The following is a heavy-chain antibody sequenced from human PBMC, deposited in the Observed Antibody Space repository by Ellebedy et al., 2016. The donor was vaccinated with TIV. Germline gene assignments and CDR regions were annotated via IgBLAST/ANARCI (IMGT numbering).Heavy chain of an antibody. Sequence: PGGSLRLSCAVYGGSFSGYYWSWVRQAPGKGLDWVSVFYSAASTYYADSVKGRFTISRDNSKNTLFLQMNSLRAEDTGVYYCVRDSSKVSGMDVWGQGTTVTVSS. J-gene: IGHJ6*02. D-gene: IGHD2-8*01. V-gene: IGHV3-53*01. CDR2: FYSAAST. CDR3: VRDSSKVSGMDV. CDR1: GGSFSGYY.